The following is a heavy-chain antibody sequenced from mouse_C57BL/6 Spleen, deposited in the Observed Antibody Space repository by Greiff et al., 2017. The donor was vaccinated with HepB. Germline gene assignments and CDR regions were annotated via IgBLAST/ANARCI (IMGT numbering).Heavy chain of an antibody. J-gene: IGHJ3*01. CDR2: IHPNSGST. Sequence: QVQLQQPGAELVKPGASVKLSCKASGYTFTSYWMHWVKQRPGQGLEWIGMIHPNSGSTNYNEKFKSKATLTVDKSSSTAYMQLSSLTSEDSAVYYCARKDGSGYSAWFAYWGKGTLVTVSA. CDR1: GYTFTSYW. CDR3: ARKDGSGYSAWFAY. V-gene: IGHV1-64*01. D-gene: IGHD3-2*02.